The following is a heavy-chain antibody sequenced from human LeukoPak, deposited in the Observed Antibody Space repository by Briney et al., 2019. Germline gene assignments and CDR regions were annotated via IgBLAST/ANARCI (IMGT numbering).Heavy chain of an antibody. J-gene: IGHJ4*02. D-gene: IGHD3-22*01. CDR1: GGSITGHY. Sequence: PSETLSLTCTVSGGSITGHYWSWIRQPAGKGLEWIGRIYINGSTNYNPSLKSRVTMSIDTSKKQFSLKLKSVTAADTAVYYCARGRGYYKDYWGRGTLVTVSS. CDR3: ARGRGYYKDY. CDR2: IYINGST. V-gene: IGHV4-4*07.